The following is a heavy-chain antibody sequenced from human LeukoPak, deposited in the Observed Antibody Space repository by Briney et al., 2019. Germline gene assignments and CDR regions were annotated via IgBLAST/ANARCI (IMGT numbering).Heavy chain of an antibody. J-gene: IGHJ6*02. V-gene: IGHV1-18*01. CDR3: AREPHYDYVWGSYNLNYYYGMDV. Sequence: ASVKVSCKASGYTFTSYGISWVRQAPGQGLEWMGWISAYNGNTNYAQKLQGRVTMTTDTSTSTAYMELRSLRSDDTAVYYCAREPHYDYVWGSYNLNYYYGMDVWGQGTTVTVSS. CDR1: GYTFTSYG. D-gene: IGHD3-16*01. CDR2: ISAYNGNT.